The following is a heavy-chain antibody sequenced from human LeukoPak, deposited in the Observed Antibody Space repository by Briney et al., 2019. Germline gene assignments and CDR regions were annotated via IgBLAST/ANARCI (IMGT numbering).Heavy chain of an antibody. V-gene: IGHV3-23*01. Sequence: GGSLRLSCAASGFTFSNYAMSSVRQAPGKGLERVSAISGSGDSTYYADSVKGRFTVPRDNSNNTLYLQMNSMRAEDTAVYYCAKGPRCSTSCYGNWFDPWGQGTLVAVSS. D-gene: IGHD2-2*01. CDR2: ISGSGDST. CDR1: GFTFSNYA. CDR3: AKGPRCSTSCYGNWFDP. J-gene: IGHJ5*02.